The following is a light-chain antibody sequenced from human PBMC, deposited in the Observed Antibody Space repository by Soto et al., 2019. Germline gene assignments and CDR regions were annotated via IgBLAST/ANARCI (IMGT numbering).Light chain of an antibody. Sequence: EIVLTQSPATLSLSPGERATLSCRASQSVSSYLAWYQQKPGQAPRLLIYDASNRATGIPARFSGSGSGTDFTLTISSLEPEDXXXXXXXXRXXWPLTFGGGTKVEIK. CDR1: QSVSSY. V-gene: IGKV3-11*01. CDR2: DAS. J-gene: IGKJ4*01. CDR3: XXRXXWPLT.